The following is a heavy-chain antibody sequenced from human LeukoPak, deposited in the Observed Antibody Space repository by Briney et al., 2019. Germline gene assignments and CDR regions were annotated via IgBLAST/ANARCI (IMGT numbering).Heavy chain of an antibody. V-gene: IGHV3-23*01. Sequence: PGGSLRLSCAASGFTFSTYAMNWVRQAPGKGLEWVSGISGSGGSTYYADSVKGRFTISRDNSENTLYLQMNSLRAEDTAVYYCAKGGVVIVRDFYYYYIDVWGKGTTVTVSS. CDR2: ISGSGGST. CDR1: GFTFSTYA. CDR3: AKGGVVIVRDFYYYYIDV. J-gene: IGHJ6*03. D-gene: IGHD3-3*01.